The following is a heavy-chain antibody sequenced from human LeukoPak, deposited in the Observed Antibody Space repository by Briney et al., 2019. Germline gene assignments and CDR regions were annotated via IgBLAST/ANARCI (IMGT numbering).Heavy chain of an antibody. D-gene: IGHD2-15*01. CDR2: ISYDGSNK. CDR3: ARSGGSCCYFDY. Sequence: PGGSLRLSCAASGFTFSSYAMHWVRQAPGKGLEWVAVISYDGSNKYYADSVKGRFTISRDNSKNTLYLQMNSLRAEDTAVYYCARSGGSCCYFDYWGQGTLVTVSS. V-gene: IGHV3-30-3*01. J-gene: IGHJ4*02. CDR1: GFTFSSYA.